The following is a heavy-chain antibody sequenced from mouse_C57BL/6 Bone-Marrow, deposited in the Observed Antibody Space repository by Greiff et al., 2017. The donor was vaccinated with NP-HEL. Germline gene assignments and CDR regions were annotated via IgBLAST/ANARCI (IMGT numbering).Heavy chain of an antibody. J-gene: IGHJ1*03. CDR3: APNGDGSRYFDV. V-gene: IGHV1-42*01. CDR2: INPSTGGT. Sequence: EVQLQQSGPELVKPGASVKISCKASGYSFTGYYMNWVKQSPEKSLEWIGEINPSTGGTTYNQKFKAKATLTVDKSSSTAYMQLKSLTSEDSAVYYCAPNGDGSRYFDVWGTGTTVTVSS. CDR1: GYSFTGYY. D-gene: IGHD4-1*01.